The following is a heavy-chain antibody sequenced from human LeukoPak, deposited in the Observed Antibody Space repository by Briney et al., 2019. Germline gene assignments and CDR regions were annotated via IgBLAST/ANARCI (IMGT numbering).Heavy chain of an antibody. J-gene: IGHJ6*02. CDR1: GFTFSSYA. V-gene: IGHV3-23*01. CDR2: ISGSGGSA. Sequence: PGGSLRLSCAASGFTFSSYAMSWVRQVPGKGLEWVSAISGSGGSAFYADSVKGRFTISRDNSKNTLYLQMNSLRAEDTAVYYCAKGYYGSGPRKYYYYGMDVWGQGTTVTVSS. D-gene: IGHD3-10*01. CDR3: AKGYYGSGPRKYYYYGMDV.